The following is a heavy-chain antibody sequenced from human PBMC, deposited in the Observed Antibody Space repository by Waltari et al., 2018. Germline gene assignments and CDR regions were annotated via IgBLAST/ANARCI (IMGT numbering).Heavy chain of an antibody. CDR2: INPNSGGT. V-gene: IGHV1-2*02. CDR3: ARGIVVVPAAIPLDYYYGMDV. D-gene: IGHD2-2*02. CDR1: GYTFTGYY. J-gene: IGHJ6*02. Sequence: QVQLVQSGAEVKKPGASVKVSCKASGYTFTGYYMNWVRQAPGQGLEWMGWINPNSGGTNYAQKFQGRVTMTRDTSISTAYMELSRLRSDDTAVYYCARGIVVVPAAIPLDYYYGMDVWGQGTTVTVSS.